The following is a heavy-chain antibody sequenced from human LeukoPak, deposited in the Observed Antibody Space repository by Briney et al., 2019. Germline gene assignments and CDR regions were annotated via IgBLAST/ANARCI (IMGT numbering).Heavy chain of an antibody. CDR3: ARDVHDFWTGYSKYFQH. V-gene: IGHV1-69*01. D-gene: IGHD3/OR15-3a*01. CDR2: IIPIFGTA. Sequence: ASVKVSCKASGGTFSSYAISWVRQAPGQGLEWMGGIIPIFGTANYAQKFQGRVTITAGESTSTAYMELSSLRSEDTAVYYCARDVHDFWTGYSKYFQHWGQGTLVTVSS. J-gene: IGHJ1*01. CDR1: GGTFSSYA.